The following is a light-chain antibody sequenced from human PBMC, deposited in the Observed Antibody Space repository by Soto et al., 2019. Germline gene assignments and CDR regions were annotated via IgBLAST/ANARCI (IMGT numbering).Light chain of an antibody. J-gene: IGLJ2*01. CDR3: AAWDDSLNGVV. V-gene: IGLV1-44*01. CDR1: SSNIGSIT. CDR2: SND. Sequence: QAVVTQPPSASGTPGQRVTISCSGSSSNIGSITVNWYQQLPGTAPKLLIYSNDQRPSGVPDRFSGSKSGTSASLAISGRQSEDEADYYCAAWDDSLNGVVIGGGTKLTVL.